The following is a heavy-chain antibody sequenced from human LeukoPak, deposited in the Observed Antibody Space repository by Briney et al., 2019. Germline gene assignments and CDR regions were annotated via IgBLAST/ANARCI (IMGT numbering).Heavy chain of an antibody. V-gene: IGHV3-30*19. J-gene: IGHJ4*02. Sequence: GGSLRLSCAASGFTFSSYGMHWVRQAPGKGLEWVAFIPYDGSNRYYADSVKGRFTISRDNSKNTLYLQMNSLSAEDTAVYYCARRSMEYFDYWGQGTLVTVSS. D-gene: IGHD1-1*01. CDR1: GFTFSSYG. CDR2: IPYDGSNR. CDR3: ARRSMEYFDY.